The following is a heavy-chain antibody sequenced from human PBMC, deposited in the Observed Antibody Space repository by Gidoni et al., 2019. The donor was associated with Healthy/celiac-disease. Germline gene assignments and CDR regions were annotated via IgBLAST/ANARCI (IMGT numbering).Heavy chain of an antibody. D-gene: IGHD2-2*01. CDR3: ARDGGIYCSSTSCHGSDAFDI. J-gene: IGHJ3*02. V-gene: IGHV3-48*02. Sequence: EVQLVESGGGLVQPGGSLRLSCASSGFTFCSYSMNWFRQAPGKGLEWVSYISSSSSTIYYADSVKGRFTISRDNAKNSLYLQMNSLRDEDTAVYYCARDGGIYCSSTSCHGSDAFDIWGQGTMVTVSS. CDR2: ISSSSSTI. CDR1: GFTFCSYS.